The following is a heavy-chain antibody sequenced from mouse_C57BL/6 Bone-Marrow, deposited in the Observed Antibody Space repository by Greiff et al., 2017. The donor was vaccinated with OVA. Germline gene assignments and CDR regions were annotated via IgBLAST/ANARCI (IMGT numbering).Heavy chain of an antibody. D-gene: IGHD1-1*01. CDR3: ARSRVYGSSSAWFAY. Sequence: LQESGPELVKPGASVKISCKASGYTFTDYYINWVKQRPGQGLEWIGWIFPGSGSTYYNEKFKGKATLTVDKSSSTAYMLLSSLTSEDSAVYFCARSRVYGSSSAWFAYWGQGTLVTVSA. CDR1: GYTFTDYY. J-gene: IGHJ3*01. V-gene: IGHV1-75*01. CDR2: IFPGSGST.